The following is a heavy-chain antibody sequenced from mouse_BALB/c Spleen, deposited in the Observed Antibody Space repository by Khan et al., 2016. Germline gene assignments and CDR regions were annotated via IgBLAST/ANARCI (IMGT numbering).Heavy chain of an antibody. CDR3: ATYDGNFFAY. V-gene: IGHV3-8*02. CDR1: GDSITSGY. D-gene: IGHD2-3*01. Sequence: MQLEESGPSLVKPSQTLSLTCSVTGDSITSGYWNWIRTFPGNKFEYMGYISYSGTTYYNPSLTSRISITRDTSKNQFYLQLNSVTAEDTATYYCATYDGNFFAYWGQGTTLTVSS. CDR2: ISYSGTT. J-gene: IGHJ2*01.